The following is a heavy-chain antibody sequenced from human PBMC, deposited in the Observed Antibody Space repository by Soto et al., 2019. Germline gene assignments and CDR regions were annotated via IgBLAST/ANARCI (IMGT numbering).Heavy chain of an antibody. CDR2: INYSGST. CDR1: GGSFSGYC. J-gene: IGHJ4*02. Sequence: PSETLSLTCAVYGGSFSGYCWSWIRQPPGKGLEWIGEINYSGSTYYNPSLKSRVTISVDTSKNQFSLKLSSVTAADTAVYYCARRHPPRSAPGDYYFDYWGQGTLVTVSS. D-gene: IGHD4-17*01. CDR3: ARRHPPRSAPGDYYFDY. V-gene: IGHV4-34*01.